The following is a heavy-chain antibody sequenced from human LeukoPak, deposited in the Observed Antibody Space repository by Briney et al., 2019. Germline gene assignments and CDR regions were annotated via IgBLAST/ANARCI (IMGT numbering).Heavy chain of an antibody. V-gene: IGHV3-30*18. CDR2: MSYDGSNK. Sequence: GGSLRLSCAASGFTFSSFAMHWVRQAPGKGLEWVAVMSYDGSNKYYADSVKGRFTISRDNSKNTLYLQMNSLRAEDTAVYYCAKDLSPRLRYFDNWGQGTLVTVSS. D-gene: IGHD4-17*01. CDR3: AKDLSPRLRYFDN. J-gene: IGHJ4*02. CDR1: GFTFSSFA.